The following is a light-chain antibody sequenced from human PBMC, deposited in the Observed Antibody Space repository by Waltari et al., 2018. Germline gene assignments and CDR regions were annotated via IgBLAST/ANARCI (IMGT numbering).Light chain of an antibody. Sequence: QPALTQPASVSGSPGQSITLSCTEASSGVGRYNLVPWYQQYPGKAPKVILYEGTKRPSGISNRFSGSRSGNTASLTISGLQPDDEANYFCSSYSGTTAPRVFGGGTRLTVL. J-gene: IGLJ2*01. CDR3: SSYSGTTAPRV. V-gene: IGLV2-23*01. CDR1: SSGVGRYNL. CDR2: EGT.